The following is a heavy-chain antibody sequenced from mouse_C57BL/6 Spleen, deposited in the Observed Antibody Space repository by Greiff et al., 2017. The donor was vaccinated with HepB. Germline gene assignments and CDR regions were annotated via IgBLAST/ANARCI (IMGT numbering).Heavy chain of an antibody. CDR3: ERRLGGSSHWYFDV. Sequence: VQLQQSGAELARPGASVKMSCKASGYTFTSYTMHWVKQRPGQGLEWIGYINPSSGYTKYNQKFKDKATLTADKSSSTAYMQLSSLTSEDAAVYYCERRLGGSSHWYFDVWGTGTTVTVSS. V-gene: IGHV1-4*01. CDR1: GYTFTSYT. CDR2: INPSSGYT. D-gene: IGHD1-1*01. J-gene: IGHJ1*03.